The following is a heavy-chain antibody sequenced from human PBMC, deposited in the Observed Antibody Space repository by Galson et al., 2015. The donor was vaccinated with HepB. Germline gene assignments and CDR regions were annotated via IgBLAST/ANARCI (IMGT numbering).Heavy chain of an antibody. CDR1: GGSISNSG. D-gene: IGHD5-12*01. V-gene: IGHV1-69*13. J-gene: IGHJ5*02. CDR2: TIPVYGTA. CDR3: AMNIVTTKSLARWLLYRFDP. Sequence: SVKVSCKASGGSISNSGISWVRQAPGQGLEWLGGTIPVYGTAKYAQQFQGRVTITADDSTQTAYMELRSLTSEDTAVYYCAMNIVTTKSLARWLLYRFDPWGQGTLVSVSS.